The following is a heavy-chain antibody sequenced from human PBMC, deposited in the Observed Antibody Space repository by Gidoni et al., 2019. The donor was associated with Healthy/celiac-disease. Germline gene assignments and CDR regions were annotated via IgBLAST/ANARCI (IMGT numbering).Heavy chain of an antibody. CDR1: GFPSSSYA. D-gene: IGHD1-1*01. J-gene: IGHJ6*02. V-gene: IGHV3-23*04. Sequence: EVQLVESGGGLVQPGGSLRLPCAASGFPSSSYAMRWVRQAPGKGLEWVSAISGSGGSTYYADSVKGRFTISRDNSKNTLYLQMNSLRAEDTAVYYCAKDLKRDGYNSEYYYYGMDVWGQGTTVTVSS. CDR3: AKDLKRDGYNSEYYYYGMDV. CDR2: ISGSGGST.